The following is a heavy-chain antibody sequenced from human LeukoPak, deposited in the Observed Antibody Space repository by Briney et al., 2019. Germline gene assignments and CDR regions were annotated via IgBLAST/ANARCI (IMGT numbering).Heavy chain of an antibody. CDR3: AREFGDPGIAAAGTYDAFDI. D-gene: IGHD6-13*01. CDR2: MNPNSGNT. V-gene: IGHV1-8*01. Sequence: EASVKVSCKASGYTFTSYDINWVRQATGQGLEWMGWMNPNSGNTGYAQKFQGRVTMTRNTSISTAYMELSSLRSDDTAVYYCAREFGDPGIAAAGTYDAFDIWGQGTMVTVSS. CDR1: GYTFTSYD. J-gene: IGHJ3*02.